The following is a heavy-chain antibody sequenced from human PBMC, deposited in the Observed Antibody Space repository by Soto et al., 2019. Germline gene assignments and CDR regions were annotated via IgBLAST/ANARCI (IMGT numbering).Heavy chain of an antibody. CDR3: ARDKSRLYYYDSSGYYGNWFDP. J-gene: IGHJ5*02. CDR1: GGSISSSSYY. V-gene: IGHV4-61*01. Sequence: LSLTCTVSGGSISSSSYYWGWIRQPPGKGLEWIGYIYYSGSTNNNPSLKSRVTISVDTSKNQFSLKLSSVTAADTAVYYCARDKSRLYYYDSSGYYGNWFDPWGQGTLVTVSS. D-gene: IGHD3-22*01. CDR2: IYYSGST.